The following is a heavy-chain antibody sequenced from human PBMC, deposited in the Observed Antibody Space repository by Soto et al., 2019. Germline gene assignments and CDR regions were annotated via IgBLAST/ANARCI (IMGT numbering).Heavy chain of an antibody. Sequence: SETLSLTCTVSGGSISSYYWSWIRQPPGKGLKWIGYIYYSGSTNYNPSLKSRVTISVDTSKNQFSLKLSSVTAADTAVYYCARVWGGAFDIWGQGTMVT. V-gene: IGHV4-59*01. CDR2: IYYSGST. CDR1: GGSISSYY. D-gene: IGHD3-10*01. CDR3: ARVWGGAFDI. J-gene: IGHJ3*02.